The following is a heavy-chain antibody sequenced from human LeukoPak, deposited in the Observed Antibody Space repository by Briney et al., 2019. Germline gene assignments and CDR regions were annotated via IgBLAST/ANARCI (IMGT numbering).Heavy chain of an antibody. CDR1: GGSISSYY. Sequence: SGTLSLTCTVSGGSISSYYWRWIRQPPGKGLEWIGYIYYSGSTNYNPSLKSRVTISVDTSKNQFSLKLSSVTAADTAVYYCASLNSYEINWGQGTLVTVSS. D-gene: IGHD3-3*01. J-gene: IGHJ4*02. CDR2: IYYSGST. CDR3: ASLNSYEIN. V-gene: IGHV4-59*08.